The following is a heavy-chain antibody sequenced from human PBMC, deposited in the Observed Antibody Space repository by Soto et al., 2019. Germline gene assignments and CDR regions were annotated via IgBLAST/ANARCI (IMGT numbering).Heavy chain of an antibody. CDR2: IYYSGST. CDR1: GGSVSSGTYY. Sequence: QVQLQESGPGLVKPSETLSLTCSVSGGSVSSGTYYWSWIRQPPGKGLEWIGYIYYSGSTNYNPSLKRRVSISVDTSKNQFSLKLSSVTAADTALYYCAREVPAAIYGAFKMMDVWGQGTTVTVSS. D-gene: IGHD2-2*02. J-gene: IGHJ6*02. V-gene: IGHV4-61*01. CDR3: AREVPAAIYGAFKMMDV.